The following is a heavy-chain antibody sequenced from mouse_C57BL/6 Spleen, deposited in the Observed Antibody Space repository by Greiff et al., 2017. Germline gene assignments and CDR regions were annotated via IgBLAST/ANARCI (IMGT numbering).Heavy chain of an antibody. V-gene: IGHV1-62-2*01. CDR3: ARHGPPYYYGSTSYYFDY. D-gene: IGHD1-1*01. CDR1: GYTFTEYT. J-gene: IGHJ2*01. CDR2: FYPGSGSI. Sequence: QVHVKQSGAELVKPGASVKLSCKASGYTFTEYTIHWVKQRSGQGLEWIGWFYPGSGSIKYNEKFKDKPTLTADKSSSTVYMELSRLTSEDSAVYFCARHGPPYYYGSTSYYFDYWGQGTTLTVSS.